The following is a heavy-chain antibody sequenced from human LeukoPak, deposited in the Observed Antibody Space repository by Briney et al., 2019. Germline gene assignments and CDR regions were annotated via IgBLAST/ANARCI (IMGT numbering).Heavy chain of an antibody. V-gene: IGHV3-21*01. CDR2: ISSSSVYR. J-gene: IGHJ2*01. Sequence: GGSLRLSCAASGFTFNSYTMSWVRQTPGKGLEWVSSISSSSVYRYYADSVKGRFTISRDNPKNSLYLQMNSLRAEDTAVYYCARAPVYYDETRGYLKISNWYFDLWGRGTLVTVSS. CDR3: ARAPVYYDETRGYLKISNWYFDL. CDR1: GFTFNSYT. D-gene: IGHD3-22*01.